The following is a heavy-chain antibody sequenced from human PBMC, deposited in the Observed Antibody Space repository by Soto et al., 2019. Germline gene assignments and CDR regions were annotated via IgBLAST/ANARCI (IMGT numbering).Heavy chain of an antibody. D-gene: IGHD3-9*01. CDR3: ARGITIYYGMDV. Sequence: QVQLVQSGAEVKKPGSSVKVSCKASGGTFSSYTISWVRQAPGQGLEWMGRIIPILGIANYAQKFQGRVTITADKSTSTAYMELSSLRSEDTAVYHCARGITIYYGMDVWGQGTTVTVSS. CDR2: IIPILGIA. V-gene: IGHV1-69*02. CDR1: GGTFSSYT. J-gene: IGHJ6*02.